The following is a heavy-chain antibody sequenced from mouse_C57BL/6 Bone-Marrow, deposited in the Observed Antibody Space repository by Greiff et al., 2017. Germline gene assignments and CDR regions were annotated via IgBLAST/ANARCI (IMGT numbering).Heavy chain of an antibody. V-gene: IGHV1-54*01. CDR2: INPGSGGT. D-gene: IGHD4-1*01. CDR1: GYAFTNYL. CDR3: AGLGQGDY. Sequence: VQLQQSGAELVRPGTSVKVSCKASGYAFTNYLIEWVKQRPGQGLEWIGVINPGSGGTNYNEKFKGKATLTADKSSSTAYMQLSSLTSEDSAVYCCAGLGQGDYWGQGTSVTVSS. J-gene: IGHJ4*01.